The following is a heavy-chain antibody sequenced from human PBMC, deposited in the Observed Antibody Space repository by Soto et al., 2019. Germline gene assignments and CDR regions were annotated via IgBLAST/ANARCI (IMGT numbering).Heavy chain of an antibody. CDR1: GGSISGYY. D-gene: IGHD2-21*02. Sequence: SETLSLTCTVSGGSISGYYWSWIRQPPGKGLEWIGNVYYSGGAKYNPSVKRRVSISVDTSKNQFSLNLSSVTAADTAVYYCTRDGDGRMTTNPYYYYGMDVWGPGITVTAP. CDR3: TRDGDGRMTTNPYYYYGMDV. CDR2: VYYSGGA. J-gene: IGHJ6*02. V-gene: IGHV4-59*01.